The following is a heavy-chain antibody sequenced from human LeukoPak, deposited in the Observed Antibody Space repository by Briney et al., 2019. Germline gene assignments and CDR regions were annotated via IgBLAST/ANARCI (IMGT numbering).Heavy chain of an antibody. CDR2: ISSSGSTI. Sequence: GGSLRLSCAASGFTFSSYGMHWVRQAPGKGLEWVSYISSSGSTIYYADSVKGRFTISRYNCKNTLYLQMNSLRAVDTAVYYCARRAGGLARNNWFDPWGQGTLVTVSS. CDR1: GFTFSSYG. CDR3: ARRAGGLARNNWFDP. D-gene: IGHD3-16*01. J-gene: IGHJ5*02. V-gene: IGHV3-48*01.